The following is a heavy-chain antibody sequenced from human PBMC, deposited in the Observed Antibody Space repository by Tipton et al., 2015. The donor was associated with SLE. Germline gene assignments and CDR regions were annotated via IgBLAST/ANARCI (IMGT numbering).Heavy chain of an antibody. CDR2: FHHSGST. D-gene: IGHD3-3*01. CDR3: ARERDFRLFDY. Sequence: TLSLTCTVSGYSGSDYYWGWIRLPPGKGLEWIGRFHHSGSTYYNPSLKSRVSISVDTSKNQFSLKLSSVTAADTAVYYCARERDFRLFDYWGQGTLVTVSS. J-gene: IGHJ4*02. V-gene: IGHV4-38-2*02. CDR1: GYSGSDYY.